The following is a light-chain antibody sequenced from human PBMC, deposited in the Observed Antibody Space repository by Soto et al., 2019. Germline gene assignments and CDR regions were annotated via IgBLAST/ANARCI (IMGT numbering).Light chain of an antibody. V-gene: IGLV1-51*01. CDR3: GTWDSSLSAGM. Sequence: QAVVTQPPSVSAAPGQKVTISCSGSSSNIGNNYVSWYQQLPGTAPKLLIYDDNKRPSGIPDRFSGSKSGTSATLGITGLQTGDEADYYCGTWDSSLSAGMFGGGTKLTGL. J-gene: IGLJ3*02. CDR1: SSNIGNNY. CDR2: DDN.